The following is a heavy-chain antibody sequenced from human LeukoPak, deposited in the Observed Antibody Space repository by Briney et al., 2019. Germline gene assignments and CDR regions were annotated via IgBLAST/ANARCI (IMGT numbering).Heavy chain of an antibody. CDR3: ARDDGIDSSDSTPLGY. CDR1: GFTFSSYW. D-gene: IGHD3-22*01. J-gene: IGHJ4*02. Sequence: PGGSLRLSCAASGFTFSSYWMSWVRQAPGKGLEWVANIKQDGSEKYYVDSVKGRFTISRDNAKNSLYLQMNSLRAEDTAVYYCARDDGIDSSDSTPLGYWGQGTLVTVSS. CDR2: IKQDGSEK. V-gene: IGHV3-7*01.